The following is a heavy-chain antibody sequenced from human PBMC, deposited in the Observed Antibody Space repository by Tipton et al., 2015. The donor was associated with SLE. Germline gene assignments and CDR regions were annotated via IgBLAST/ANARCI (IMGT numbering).Heavy chain of an antibody. Sequence: LRLSCAVNGEYLRAYHWTWIRQSPVKGLEWIGQINHSGGTKYNPSLKSRVAISADTSKRQFSLKLSSVTAADTAVYYCATRGSSSWYFFDYWGQGTLVTVSS. V-gene: IGHV4-34*01. CDR3: ATRGSSSWYFFDY. D-gene: IGHD6-13*01. J-gene: IGHJ4*02. CDR2: INHSGGT. CDR1: GEYLRAYH.